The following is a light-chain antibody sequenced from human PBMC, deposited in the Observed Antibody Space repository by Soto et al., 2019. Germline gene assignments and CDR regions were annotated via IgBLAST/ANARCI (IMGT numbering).Light chain of an antibody. Sequence: QSVLTQAPSASGTPLQRGTISCSGSSSNIGSNTVNWYQQLPGTAPKLLIYSNNQRPSGVPDRFSGSKSGTSASLAISGLQSEDEADYYCAAWDDSLNGQVFGTGTKVTVL. V-gene: IGLV1-44*01. CDR3: AAWDDSLNGQV. J-gene: IGLJ1*01. CDR1: SSNIGSNT. CDR2: SNN.